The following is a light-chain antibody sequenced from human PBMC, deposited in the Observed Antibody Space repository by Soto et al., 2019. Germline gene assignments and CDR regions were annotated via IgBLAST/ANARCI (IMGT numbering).Light chain of an antibody. Sequence: EIVLTQSPGTLSLSPGERATLSCRAIQSVSSSYLAWYQQKPGQAPRLLIHSASSRATGIPARFSGSGSGTDFTLTISSLEPEDFAVYYCQQRSNWPPWTFGQGTKVDIK. CDR1: QSVSSSY. J-gene: IGKJ1*01. CDR3: QQRSNWPPWT. CDR2: SAS. V-gene: IGKV3D-20*02.